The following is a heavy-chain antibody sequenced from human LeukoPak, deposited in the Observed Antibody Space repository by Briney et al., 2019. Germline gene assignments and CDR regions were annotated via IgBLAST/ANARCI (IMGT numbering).Heavy chain of an antibody. CDR1: GYTFTSYG. CDR2: ISAYNGNT. Sequence: ASVKVSCKASGYTFTSYGISWVRQAPGQGVEWMGWISAYNGNTNYAQKLQGRVTMTTDTSTSTAYMELRSLRSDDTAVYYCARAGYYDSSGYSPLDCWGQGTLVTVSS. V-gene: IGHV1-18*01. J-gene: IGHJ4*02. CDR3: ARAGYYDSSGYSPLDC. D-gene: IGHD3-22*01.